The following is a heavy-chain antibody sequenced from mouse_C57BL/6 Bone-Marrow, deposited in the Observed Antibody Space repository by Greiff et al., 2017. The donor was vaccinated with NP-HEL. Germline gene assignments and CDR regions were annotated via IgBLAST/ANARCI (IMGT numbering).Heavy chain of an antibody. CDR2: IYPGDGDT. V-gene: IGHV1-82*01. J-gene: IGHJ2*01. CDR1: GYAFSSSW. CDR3: ARQLRLRGDYFDY. Sequence: QVQLQQSGPELVKPGASVKISCKASGYAFSSSWMNWVKQRPGKGLEWIGRIYPGDGDTNYNGKFKGKATLTADKSSSTAYMQLSSLTSEDSAVYFCARQLRLRGDYFDYWGQGTTLTVSS. D-gene: IGHD3-2*02.